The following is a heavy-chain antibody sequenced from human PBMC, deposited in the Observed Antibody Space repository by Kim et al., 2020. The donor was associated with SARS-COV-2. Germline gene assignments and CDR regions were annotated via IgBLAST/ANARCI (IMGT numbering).Heavy chain of an antibody. CDR1: GFTFDDYA. CDR3: AKDAVLHAWSSGGVYAFGI. Sequence: GGSLRLSCAASGFTFDDYAMYWVRQAPGKGLEWVSGISWNSGSIGYADSVKGRFTISRDNAKNSLYLQMNSLRAEDTALYYCAKDAVLHAWSSGGVYAFGIWGQGTMVTVSS. D-gene: IGHD2-8*01. J-gene: IGHJ3*02. V-gene: IGHV3-9*01. CDR2: ISWNSGSI.